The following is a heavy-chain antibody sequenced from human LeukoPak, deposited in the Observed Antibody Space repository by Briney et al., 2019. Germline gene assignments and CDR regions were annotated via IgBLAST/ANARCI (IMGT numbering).Heavy chain of an antibody. CDR1: GYTFTSYG. D-gene: IGHD3-22*01. CDR2: ISAYNGNT. Sequence: ASVKVSCKASGYTFTSYGISWVRQAPGQMLEWMGWISAYNGNTNYAQKLQGRVTMTTDTSTSTASVELRRLRSDDTAVYYCARGEDYDSSGYPFDYWGQGTLVTVSS. J-gene: IGHJ4*02. CDR3: ARGEDYDSSGYPFDY. V-gene: IGHV1-18*01.